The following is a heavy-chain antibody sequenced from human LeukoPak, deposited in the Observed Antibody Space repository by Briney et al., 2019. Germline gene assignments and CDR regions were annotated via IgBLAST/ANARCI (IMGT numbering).Heavy chain of an antibody. D-gene: IGHD4-23*01. CDR2: IYYSGST. CDR1: GGSINSFQ. CDR3: ARQGGGNRNGMDV. J-gene: IGHJ6*02. Sequence: PSETLSLTCTVSGGSINSFQWNWIRQPPGKGLEWIGYIYYSGSTDYNPSLKSRVAISVDTSKNQFSLKLSSVTAADTAVYYCARQGGGNRNGMDVWAKGPRSPSP. V-gene: IGHV4-59*08.